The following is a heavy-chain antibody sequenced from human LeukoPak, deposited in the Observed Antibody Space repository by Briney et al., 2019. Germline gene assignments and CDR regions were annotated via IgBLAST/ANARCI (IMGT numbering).Heavy chain of an antibody. V-gene: IGHV1-2*04. D-gene: IGHD3-9*01. CDR2: INPNSGGT. J-gene: IGHJ6*02. CDR3: ARDGPTEYYDILTGYSDSPSNRYYYGMDV. Sequence: ASVKVSCKASGYTFTGYYMHWVRQAPGQGLEWMGWINPNSGGTNYAQKFQGWVTMTRDTSISTAYMELSRLRSDDTAVYYCARDGPTEYYDILTGYSDSPSNRYYYGMDVWGQGTTVTVSS. CDR1: GYTFTGYY.